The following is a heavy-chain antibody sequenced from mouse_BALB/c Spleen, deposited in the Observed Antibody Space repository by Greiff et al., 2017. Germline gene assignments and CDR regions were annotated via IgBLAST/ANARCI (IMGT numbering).Heavy chain of an antibody. CDR1: GFTFNTNA. CDR2: IRSKSNNYAT. CDR3: VRGNYYFDY. Sequence: TGGGLVQPKGSLKLSCAASGFTFNTNAMNWVRQAPGKGLEWVARIRSKSNNYATYYADSVKDRFTISRDDSQSMLYLQMNNLKTEDTAMYYCVRGNYYFDYWGQGTTLTVSS. V-gene: IGHV10S3*01. J-gene: IGHJ2*01.